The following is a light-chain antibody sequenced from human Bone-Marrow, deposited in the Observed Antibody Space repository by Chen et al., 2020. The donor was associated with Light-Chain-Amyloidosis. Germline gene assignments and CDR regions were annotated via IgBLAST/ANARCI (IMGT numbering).Light chain of an antibody. CDR2: DDS. CDR1: NIGPTS. J-gene: IGLJ3*02. CDR3: QVWDRSSDRPV. V-gene: IGLV3-21*02. Sequence: SYVLTQPSSVSAAPGQTATIACWGNNIGPTSVHWYQQTPGQAPLLVVYDDSDRPSGIPERLSGSNSGNTATLTISRVEAGDEADYYCQVWDRSSDRPVFGGGTKLTVL.